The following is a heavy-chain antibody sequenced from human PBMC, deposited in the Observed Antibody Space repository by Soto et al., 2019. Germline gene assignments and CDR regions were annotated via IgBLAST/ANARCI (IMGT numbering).Heavy chain of an antibody. Sequence: ASVKVSCKASGYTFTSYGISWVRQAPGQGLEWMGWISAYNGNTNYAQKLQGRVTMTTDTSTSTAYMELRSLRSDDTAVYYCARNPNRPKLGYCISTSCYYLDYYGMDVWGQGTTVTVSS. J-gene: IGHJ6*02. CDR2: ISAYNGNT. CDR1: GYTFTSYG. CDR3: ARNPNRPKLGYCISTSCYYLDYYGMDV. D-gene: IGHD2-2*01. V-gene: IGHV1-18*01.